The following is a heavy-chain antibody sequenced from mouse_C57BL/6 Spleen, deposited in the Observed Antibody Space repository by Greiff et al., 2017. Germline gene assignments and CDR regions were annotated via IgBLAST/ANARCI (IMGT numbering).Heavy chain of an antibody. V-gene: IGHV1-80*01. D-gene: IGHD2-1*01. Sequence: LQQSGASVKISCKASGYAFSSYWMNWVKQRPGKGLEWIGQIYPGDGDTNYNGKFKGKATLTADKSSSTAYMQLSSLTSEDSAVYFCARSDYGNYVNYAMDYWGQGTSVTVSS. CDR3: ARSDYGNYVNYAMDY. CDR1: GYAFSSYW. J-gene: IGHJ4*01. CDR2: IYPGDGDT.